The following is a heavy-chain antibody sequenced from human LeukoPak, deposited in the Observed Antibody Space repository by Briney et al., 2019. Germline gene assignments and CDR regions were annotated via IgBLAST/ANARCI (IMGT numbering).Heavy chain of an antibody. CDR3: ARHGSPRIVVVPAAIVDAFDI. CDR2: IYHSGST. CDR1: GYSISSGYY. Sequence: SETLSLTCAVSGYSISSGYYWGWIRQPPGKGLVWIGSIYHSGSTYYNPSLKSRVTISVDTSKNQFSLKLSSVTAADTAVYYCARHGSPRIVVVPAAIVDAFDIWGQGTMVTVSS. D-gene: IGHD2-2*02. V-gene: IGHV4-38-2*01. J-gene: IGHJ3*02.